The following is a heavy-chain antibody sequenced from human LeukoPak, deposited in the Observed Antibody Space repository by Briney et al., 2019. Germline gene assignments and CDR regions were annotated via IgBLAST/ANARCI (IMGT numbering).Heavy chain of an antibody. CDR3: TKDRRQWVVPYFDS. J-gene: IGHJ4*02. D-gene: IGHD6-19*01. CDR1: GFTFSTYA. V-gene: IGHV3-23*01. Sequence: GGSLRLSCAASGFTFSTYAMSWVRHTPGKGLEWVSGISSGGNTQYTDSVKGRFTVSRDNSKSTLHLQMDSLRAEDTAIYYCTKDRRQWVVPYFDSWGQGTVVTVSS. CDR2: ISSGGNT.